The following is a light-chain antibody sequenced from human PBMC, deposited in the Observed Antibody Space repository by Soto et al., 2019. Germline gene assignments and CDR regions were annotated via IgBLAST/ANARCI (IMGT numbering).Light chain of an antibody. J-gene: IGKJ1*01. CDR3: QQFGGTWT. CDR1: QEISSSY. V-gene: IGKV3-20*01. CDR2: GTS. Sequence: DIRLTEPSCTLSLSPGEGATLSCMASQEISSSYVAWYQQTPGQDPRLLIYGTSNRGTGIPDRFRGSGSGTDFTLTINRVEPEDFAVHSCQQFGGTWTVGQGTKVDIK.